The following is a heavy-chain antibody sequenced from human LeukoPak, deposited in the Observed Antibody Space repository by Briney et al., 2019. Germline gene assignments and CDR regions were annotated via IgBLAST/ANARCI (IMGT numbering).Heavy chain of an antibody. J-gene: IGHJ4*02. CDR2: ISGGGDIT. Sequence: GGSLRLSCAASEFNFANHAMSWVRQTAGKGLEWVSAISGGGDITYYADSVKGRFTISRDNSKDTLFLQMHSLRPGDTAVYYCVREDTPATANYWGQGTLVTVSS. D-gene: IGHD2-21*02. CDR3: VREDTPATANY. V-gene: IGHV3-23*01. CDR1: EFNFANHA.